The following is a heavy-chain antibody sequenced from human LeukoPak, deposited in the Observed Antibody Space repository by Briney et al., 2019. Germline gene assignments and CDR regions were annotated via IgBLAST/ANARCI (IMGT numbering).Heavy chain of an antibody. CDR2: ISGSGGST. V-gene: IGHV3-23*01. CDR3: AKVDDSSGYYAKTFDY. Sequence: GGSLRLSCAASGFTFSSYSMNWVRQAPGKGLEWVSAISGSGGSTYYADSVKGRFTISRDNSKNTLYLQMNSLRAEDTAVYYCAKVDDSSGYYAKTFDYWGQGTLVTVSS. J-gene: IGHJ4*02. D-gene: IGHD3-22*01. CDR1: GFTFSSYS.